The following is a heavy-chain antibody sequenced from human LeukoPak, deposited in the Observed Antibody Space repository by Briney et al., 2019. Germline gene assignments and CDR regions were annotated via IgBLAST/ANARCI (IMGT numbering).Heavy chain of an antibody. Sequence: SETLSLTCTVSGGSISSYYWTWIRQPPGKGLEWIGEINHSGSTNYNPSLESRVTISVDTSKNQFSLRLSSVTAADTAVYYCAGFNSVDYWGQGTLVTVSS. D-gene: IGHD3-3*01. V-gene: IGHV4-34*01. CDR1: GGSISSYY. CDR3: AGFNSVDY. CDR2: INHSGST. J-gene: IGHJ4*02.